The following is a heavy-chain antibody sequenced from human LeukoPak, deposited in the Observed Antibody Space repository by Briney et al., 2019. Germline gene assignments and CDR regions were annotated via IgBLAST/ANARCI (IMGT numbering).Heavy chain of an antibody. J-gene: IGHJ6*02. CDR2: INDGNSNT. D-gene: IGHD3-3*01. CDR3: ARSITIFGVVIISDYYGMDV. Sequence: ASVKVSCKASGYTFTSYAMHWVRQAPGQRREWMGWINDGNSNTKYSQKFQGRVTITRDTSASTAYMELSSLRSEDTAVYCCARSITIFGVVIISDYYGMDVWGQGTTVTVSS. V-gene: IGHV1-3*01. CDR1: GYTFTSYA.